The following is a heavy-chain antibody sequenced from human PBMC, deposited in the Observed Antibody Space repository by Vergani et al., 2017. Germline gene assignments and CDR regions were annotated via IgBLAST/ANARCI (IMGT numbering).Heavy chain of an antibody. CDR2: INPNSGGT. CDR3: ARGCSSTSCNPNWFDP. Sequence: QVQLVQSGAEVKKPGASVKVSCKASGYTFTGYYMHWVRQAPGQGLEWMGWINPNSGGTNSAQKFQGRVTMTRDTSISTAYMELSRLRSDDTAVYYCARGCSSTSCNPNWFDPWGQGTLVTVSS. V-gene: IGHV1-2*02. CDR1: GYTFTGYY. D-gene: IGHD2-2*01. J-gene: IGHJ5*02.